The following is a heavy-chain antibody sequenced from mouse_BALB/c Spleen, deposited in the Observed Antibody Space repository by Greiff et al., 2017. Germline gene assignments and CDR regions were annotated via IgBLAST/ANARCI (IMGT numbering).Heavy chain of an antibody. D-gene: IGHD1-1*01. CDR3: ARDPLYYYGSSWYFDV. CDR2: IRNKANGYTT. Sequence: EVKVVESGGGLVQPGGSLRLSCATSGFTFTDYYMSWVRQPPGKALEWLGFIRNKANGYTTEYSASVKGRFTISRDNSQSILYLQMNTLRAEDSATYYCARDPLYYYGSSWYFDVWGAGTTVTVSS. J-gene: IGHJ1*01. V-gene: IGHV7-3*02. CDR1: GFTFTDYY.